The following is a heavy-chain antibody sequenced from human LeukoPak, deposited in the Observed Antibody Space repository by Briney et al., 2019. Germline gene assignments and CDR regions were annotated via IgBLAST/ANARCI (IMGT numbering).Heavy chain of an antibody. CDR1: GFTFSSYG. V-gene: IGHV3-30*02. J-gene: IGHJ4*02. CDR2: IRYDGSNK. D-gene: IGHD6-19*01. CDR3: ARWGSIAVAVNGDYYFDY. Sequence: GGSLRLSCAASGFTFSSYGMHWVRQAPGKGLEWVAFIRYDGSNKYYADSMRGRFTISRDNAKNSLYLQMNSLKPEDTAVYYCARWGSIAVAVNGDYYFDYWGQGTLVTVSS.